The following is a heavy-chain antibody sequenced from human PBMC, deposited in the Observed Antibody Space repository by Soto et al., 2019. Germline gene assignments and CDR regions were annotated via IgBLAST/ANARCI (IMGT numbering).Heavy chain of an antibody. V-gene: IGHV1-24*01. CDR2: FDPEDGET. CDR3: ARRTIFGVIWWFDP. Sequence: GASVKVSCKVSGYTLTELSMHWVRQTRGKGLEWMGGFDPEDGETIYAQKFQGRVTMTEDTSTDTAYMELRSLRSDDTAVYYCARRTIFGVIWWFDPWGQGTLVTVSS. D-gene: IGHD3-3*01. CDR1: GYTLTELS. J-gene: IGHJ5*02.